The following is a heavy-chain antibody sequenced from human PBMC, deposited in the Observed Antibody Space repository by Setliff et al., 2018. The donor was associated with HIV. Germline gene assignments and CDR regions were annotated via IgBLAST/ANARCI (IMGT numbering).Heavy chain of an antibody. CDR1: GFSLTNPRMG. V-gene: IGHV2-26*01. CDR3: ARAYKGVTAINY. CDR2: VFSTDDK. J-gene: IGHJ4*02. D-gene: IGHD2-21*02. Sequence: SGPTLVNPTETLTLTCTASGFSLTNPRMGVTWIRQPPGKALEWLAHVFSTDDKSYNTSLKSRLTISKDTSKSQVVLTMTNMDPVDTATYYCARAYKGVTAINYWGQGTLVTVSS.